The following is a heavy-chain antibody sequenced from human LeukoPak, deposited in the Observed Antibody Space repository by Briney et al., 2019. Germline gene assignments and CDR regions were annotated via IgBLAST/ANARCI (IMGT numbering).Heavy chain of an antibody. CDR2: IYYNGNT. CDR3: ARGGSIFGDYLSDY. V-gene: IGHV4-59*08. J-gene: IGHJ4*02. CDR1: GGSISNYY. D-gene: IGHD4-17*01. Sequence: SETLSLTCTVSGGSISNYYWSWIRQPPGQGLEWIGYIYYNGNTNYNPSLKSRVTISVDTSKNQLSLKLSSVTAADTAVYYCARGGSIFGDYLSDYWGQGTLVTVSS.